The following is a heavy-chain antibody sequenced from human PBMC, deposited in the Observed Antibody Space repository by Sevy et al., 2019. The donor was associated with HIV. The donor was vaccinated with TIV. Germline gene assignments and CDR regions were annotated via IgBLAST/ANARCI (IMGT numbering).Heavy chain of an antibody. CDR2: ISYDGAVR. CDR3: AREAGYSAKNDAFAF. V-gene: IGHV3-30-3*01. CDR1: GLTFRSHA. D-gene: IGHD1-26*01. Sequence: GGSLRLSCAASGLTFRSHAMHWVRQAPGKGLEWVTVISYDGAVRYYGESVKGRFTVSRDNSKHTLYLQMNSLRPDDTAVYYCAREAGYSAKNDAFAFWGQGTMVTVSS. J-gene: IGHJ3*01.